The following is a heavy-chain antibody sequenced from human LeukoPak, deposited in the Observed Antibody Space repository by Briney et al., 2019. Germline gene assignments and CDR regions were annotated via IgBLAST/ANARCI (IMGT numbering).Heavy chain of an antibody. J-gene: IGHJ4*02. CDR1: GFTFSNYA. Sequence: GGSLRLSCAASGFTFSNYAMSWVRQAPGRGLEWVSAISGSSGLTYYADSVKGRFTISRDNSKNTLYLQMNSLRAEDTAVYYCARRGESANYGDYRFDYWGQGTLVTVYS. D-gene: IGHD4-17*01. CDR2: ISGSSGLT. CDR3: ARRGESANYGDYRFDY. V-gene: IGHV3-23*01.